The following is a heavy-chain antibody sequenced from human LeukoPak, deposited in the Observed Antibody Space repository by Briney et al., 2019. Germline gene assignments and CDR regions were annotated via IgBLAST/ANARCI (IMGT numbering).Heavy chain of an antibody. Sequence: GGSLRLSCAASGFTFSSYAMHWVRQAPGKGLEWVAVISYDGSNKYYADSVKGRFTISRDNSKNTLYLQMNGLRAEDTAVYYCARDLSSSWYGPASDYWGQGTLVTVSS. V-gene: IGHV3-30-3*01. CDR3: ARDLSSSWYGPASDY. CDR2: ISYDGSNK. CDR1: GFTFSSYA. J-gene: IGHJ4*02. D-gene: IGHD6-13*01.